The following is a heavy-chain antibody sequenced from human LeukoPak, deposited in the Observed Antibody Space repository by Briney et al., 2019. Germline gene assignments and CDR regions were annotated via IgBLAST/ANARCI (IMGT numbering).Heavy chain of an antibody. J-gene: IGHJ6*02. CDR1: GGSISSSSYY. CDR2: IYYSGST. V-gene: IGHV4-39*06. Sequence: SETLSLTCTVSGGSISSSSYYWGWIRQPPGKGLEWIGSIYYSGSTYYNPSLKSRVTISVDTSKNQFPLKLSSVTAADTAVYYCARGYDSSGILYYYYGMDVWGQGTTVTVSS. CDR3: ARGYDSSGILYYYYGMDV. D-gene: IGHD3-22*01.